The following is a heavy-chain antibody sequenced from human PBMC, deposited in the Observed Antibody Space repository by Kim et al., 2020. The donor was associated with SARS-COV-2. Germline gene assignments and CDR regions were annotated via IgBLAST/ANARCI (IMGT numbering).Heavy chain of an antibody. V-gene: IGHV4-30-4*01. CDR1: GGSISSGDYY. Sequence: SETLSLNCTVSGGSISSGDYYWSWIRQPPGKGLEWIGYIYYSGSTYYNPSLKSRVTISVDTSKNQFSLKLSSVTAADTAVYYCARARTTITMIVVVINAFDIWGQGTMVTVSS. D-gene: IGHD3-22*01. CDR2: IYYSGST. CDR3: ARARTTITMIVVVINAFDI. J-gene: IGHJ3*02.